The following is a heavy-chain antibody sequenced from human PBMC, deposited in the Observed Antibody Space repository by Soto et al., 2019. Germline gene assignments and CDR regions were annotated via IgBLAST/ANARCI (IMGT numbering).Heavy chain of an antibody. J-gene: IGHJ2*01. D-gene: IGHD2-2*03. CDR2: INPSGGST. CDR1: GYTFTSYY. CDR3: ARDVDIVVVPAAMGPYWYFDL. Sequence: QVQLVQSGAEVKKPGASVKVSCKASGYTFTSYYMHWVRQAPGQGLEWMGIINPSGGSTSYAQKFQGRVTMTRDTSTSTVYMELSSLRSEDTAVYYCARDVDIVVVPAAMGPYWYFDLWGRGTLVTVSS. V-gene: IGHV1-46*03.